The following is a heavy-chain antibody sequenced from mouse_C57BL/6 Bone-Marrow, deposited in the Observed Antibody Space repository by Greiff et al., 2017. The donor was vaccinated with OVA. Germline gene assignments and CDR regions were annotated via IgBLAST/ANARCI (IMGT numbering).Heavy chain of an antibody. CDR2: IYPSDSET. V-gene: IGHV1-61*01. CDR3: ARTTGGFDY. Sequence: VQLQQPGAELVRPGSSVKLSCKASGYTFTSYWMDWVKQRPGQGLEWIGNIYPSDSETHYNQKFKDKATLTVDKSSSTAYMQLSSLTSEDSAVYYCARTTGGFDYWGQGTTLTVSS. D-gene: IGHD4-1*01. J-gene: IGHJ2*01. CDR1: GYTFTSYW.